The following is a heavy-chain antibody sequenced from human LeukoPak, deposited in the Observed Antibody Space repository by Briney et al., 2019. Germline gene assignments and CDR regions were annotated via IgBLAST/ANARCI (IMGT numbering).Heavy chain of an antibody. CDR1: GFTFSSYA. Sequence: GGSLRLSCAASGFTFSSYAMHWVRQAPGKGLEWVAVISYDGSNKYYADSVKGRFTISRDNAKNSLYLQMNSLRAEDTALYYCAKDIAHCSGGSCYSSLVGMDVWGQGTTVTVSS. D-gene: IGHD2-15*01. CDR3: AKDIAHCSGGSCYSSLVGMDV. J-gene: IGHJ6*02. V-gene: IGHV3-30-3*02. CDR2: ISYDGSNK.